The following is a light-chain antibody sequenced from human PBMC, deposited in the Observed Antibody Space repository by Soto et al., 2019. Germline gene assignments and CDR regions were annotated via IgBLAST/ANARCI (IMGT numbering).Light chain of an antibody. CDR2: AAS. CDR3: HQYDGAPLT. Sequence: EIVLTQSPDTLSLSPGERATLFCRASETLSINYLAWYQQKPGQAPRLLIYAASTRHTGIPDRFNGSGSGTDFALTINRLEPEDFALYFCHQYDGAPLTFGPGTKVDVK. J-gene: IGKJ3*01. CDR1: ETLSINY. V-gene: IGKV3-20*01.